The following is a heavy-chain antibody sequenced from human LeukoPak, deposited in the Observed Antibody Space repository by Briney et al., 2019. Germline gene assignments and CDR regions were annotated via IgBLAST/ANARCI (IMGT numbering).Heavy chain of an antibody. D-gene: IGHD6-13*01. CDR3: ARERIAAAGTADY. Sequence: PSETLSLTCAVYGGSFSGYYWSWIRQPRGKGLEWIGEINHSGSTNYNPSLKSRVTISVDTSKNQFSLKLSSVTAADTAVYYCARERIAAAGTADYWGQGTLVTVSS. CDR1: GGSFSGYY. CDR2: INHSGST. V-gene: IGHV4-34*01. J-gene: IGHJ4*02.